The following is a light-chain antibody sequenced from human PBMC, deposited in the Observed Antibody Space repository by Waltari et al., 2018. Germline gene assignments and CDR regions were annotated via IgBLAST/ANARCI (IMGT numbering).Light chain of an antibody. Sequence: QSALTQSPSTSETPGQRVSIPCSGSSSNIGNNYVYWYQQLPGTAPRLLIYKNDWRPSGGPDRFSGSKSGTSAALAISGLRSEDEATYYCASWDDSLSGHVVFGGGTQLTVL. CDR2: KND. CDR3: ASWDDSLSGHVV. CDR1: SSNIGNNY. V-gene: IGLV1-47*01. J-gene: IGLJ2*01.